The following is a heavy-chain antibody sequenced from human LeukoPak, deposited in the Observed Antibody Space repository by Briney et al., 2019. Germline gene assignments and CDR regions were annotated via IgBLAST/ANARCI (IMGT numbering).Heavy chain of an antibody. J-gene: IGHJ4*02. CDR2: IDWNGGST. Sequence: GGTLRLSRAASGFTFDDYGMSWVRQAPGKGLEWVSGIDWNGGSTGYADSVRGRFTISRDNAKNSLYLQMNSLRAEDTAFYYCARVRTSSSSVSLYYFDNWGQGILVTVSS. V-gene: IGHV3-20*04. CDR1: GFTFDDYG. CDR3: ARVRTSSSSVSLYYFDN. D-gene: IGHD6-6*01.